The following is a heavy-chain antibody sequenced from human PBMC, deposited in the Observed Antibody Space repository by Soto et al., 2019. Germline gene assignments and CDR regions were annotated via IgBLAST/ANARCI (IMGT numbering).Heavy chain of an antibody. CDR2: IIPILGIA. D-gene: IGHD5-12*01. V-gene: IGHV1-69*02. CDR3: ASSAPRGYSGYGHYYYMDV. Sequence: GASVKVSCKASGGTFSSYTISWVRQAPGQGLEWMGRIIPILGIANYAQKFQGRVTITADKSTSTAYMELSSLRSEDTAVYYCASSAPRGYSGYGHYYYMDVWGKGTTVTVSS. J-gene: IGHJ6*03. CDR1: GGTFSSYT.